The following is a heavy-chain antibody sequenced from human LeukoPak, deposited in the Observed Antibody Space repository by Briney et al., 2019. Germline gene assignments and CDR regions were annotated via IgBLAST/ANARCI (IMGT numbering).Heavy chain of an antibody. Sequence: ASVKVSCKASGYTFSSYGVPWVRQAPGQGLEWMGWISAHTGHTSYAQKLQDRITMTTDTSTSTAYMELRSLRSDDTAVYFCARASGYSYGPRDYSGQGTLVTVSS. V-gene: IGHV1-18*01. CDR2: ISAHTGHT. J-gene: IGHJ4*02. CDR1: GYTFSSYG. CDR3: ARASGYSYGPRDY. D-gene: IGHD5-18*01.